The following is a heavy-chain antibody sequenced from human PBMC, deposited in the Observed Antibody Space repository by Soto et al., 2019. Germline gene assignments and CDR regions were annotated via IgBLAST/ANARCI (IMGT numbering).Heavy chain of an antibody. CDR2: ISYDGSKE. D-gene: IGHD3-16*01. CDR1: GFTLSQFG. V-gene: IGHV3-33*01. CDR3: ARKVEDSIKWGNWFYNYDMDV. J-gene: IGHJ6*02. Sequence: QVQVVESGGGVVQPGGSLRLSCTASGFTLSQFGMHWVRQIPGKGLEWVALISYDGSKEFYAASVQGRITISRDISKNTQVHQMNSLGGGDRGKYFCARKVEDSIKWGNWFYNYDMDVCRQGTTVTVSS.